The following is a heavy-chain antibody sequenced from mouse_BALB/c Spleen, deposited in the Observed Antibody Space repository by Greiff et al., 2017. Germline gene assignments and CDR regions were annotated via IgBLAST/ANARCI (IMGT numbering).Heavy chain of an antibody. Sequence: EVKLVESGPGLVKPSQSVSLTCSVTGYSITSGYYWNWIRQFPGNKLEWMGYISYDGSNNYNPSLKNRISITRDTSKNQFFLKLNSVTTEDTATYYCARDGYYFDYWGQGTTLTVSS. CDR1: GYSITSGYY. J-gene: IGHJ2*01. D-gene: IGHD2-2*01. CDR3: ARDGYYFDY. V-gene: IGHV3-6*02. CDR2: ISYDGSN.